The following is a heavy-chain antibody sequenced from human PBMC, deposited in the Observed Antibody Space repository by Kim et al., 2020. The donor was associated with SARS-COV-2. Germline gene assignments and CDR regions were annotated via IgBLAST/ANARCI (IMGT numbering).Heavy chain of an antibody. Sequence: SETLSLTCTVSGGSINSSDYYWGWIRQPPGKGLEWIGSIFYSGSTYYKASLKSRVTISVDTPKNQFSLKMKSVSAADTAIYYCARHQDWSYKYYGLDLWGQGTTVTVFS. D-gene: IGHD3-3*01. CDR2: IFYSGST. J-gene: IGHJ6*02. CDR1: GGSINSSDYY. CDR3: ARHQDWSYKYYGLDL. V-gene: IGHV4-39*01.